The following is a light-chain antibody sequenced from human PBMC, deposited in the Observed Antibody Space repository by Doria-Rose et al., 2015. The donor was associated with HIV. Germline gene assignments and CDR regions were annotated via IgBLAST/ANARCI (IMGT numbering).Light chain of an antibody. CDR3: QSYDSSLSGVV. J-gene: IGLJ3*02. CDR1: SSNIGAGYD. Sequence: GAPGQRVTISCTGSSSNIGAGYDVHWYQQLPGTAPKLLIYGNINRPSGVADRFSGSKSGTSASLAITGLQAEDEADYYCQSYDSSLSGVVFGGGTKLTVL. V-gene: IGLV1-40*01. CDR2: GNI.